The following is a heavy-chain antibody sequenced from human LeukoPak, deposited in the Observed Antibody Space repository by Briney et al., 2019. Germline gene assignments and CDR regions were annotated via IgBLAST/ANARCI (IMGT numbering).Heavy chain of an antibody. D-gene: IGHD3-10*01. V-gene: IGHV4-4*07. CDR3: ARDLVRFGEYDY. CDR1: GGSISSYY. J-gene: IGHJ4*02. Sequence: TLSLTCIVSGGSISSYYWSWIRQPPGKGLEWIGRIYTSGSTNYNPSLKSRVTMSVDTSKNQFSLKLSSVTAADTAVYYCARDLVRFGEYDYWGQGTLVTVSS. CDR2: IYTSGST.